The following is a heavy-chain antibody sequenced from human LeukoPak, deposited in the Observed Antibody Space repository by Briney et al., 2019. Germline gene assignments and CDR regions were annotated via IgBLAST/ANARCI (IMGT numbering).Heavy chain of an antibody. CDR1: GYTFTSYA. J-gene: IGHJ3*02. CDR2: INPNSGGT. D-gene: IGHD3-10*01. CDR3: ARDRRSITMVRGVHDAFDI. V-gene: IGHV1-2*04. Sequence: PSASVKVSCKASGYTFTSYAMHWVRQAPGQGLEWMGWINPNSGGTNYAQKFQGWVTMTRDTSISTAYMELSRLRSDDTAVYYCARDRRSITMVRGVHDAFDIWGQGTMVTVSS.